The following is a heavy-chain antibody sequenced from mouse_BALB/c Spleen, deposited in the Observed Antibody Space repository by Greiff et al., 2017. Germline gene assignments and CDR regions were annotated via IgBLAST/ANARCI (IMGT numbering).Heavy chain of an antibody. CDR2: IWWDDDK. Sequence: QVTLKVSGPGILQPSQTLSLTCSFSGFSLSTSGMGVGWIRQPSGKGLEWLAHIWWDDDKRYNPALKSRLTISKDTSSNQVFLKIASVDTADTATYYCARAPAGGNDYFDYWGQGTTLTVSS. CDR1: GFSLSTSGMG. V-gene: IGHV8-8*01. J-gene: IGHJ2*01. D-gene: IGHD2-1*01. CDR3: ARAPAGGNDYFDY.